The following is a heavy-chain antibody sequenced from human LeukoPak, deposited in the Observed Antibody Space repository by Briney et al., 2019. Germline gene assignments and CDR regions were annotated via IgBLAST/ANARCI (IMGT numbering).Heavy chain of an antibody. CDR3: ARGGRSGYRYFDY. V-gene: IGHV1-2*06. D-gene: IGHD5-18*01. J-gene: IGHJ4*02. Sequence: ASVKVSCKASEYTFTDYYIHWIRQAPGQGLEWMGRISPNTGGTDHAQEFRDKITMARDTSISTAYIELSRLISDDTAVYYCARGGRSGYRYFDYWGQGTLVTVSS. CDR1: EYTFTDYY. CDR2: ISPNTGGT.